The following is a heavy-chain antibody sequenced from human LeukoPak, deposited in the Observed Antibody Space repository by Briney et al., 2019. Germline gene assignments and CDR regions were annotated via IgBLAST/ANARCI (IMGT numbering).Heavy chain of an antibody. CDR2: IWYDGSNK. V-gene: IGHV3-33*01. J-gene: IGHJ4*02. Sequence: GRSLRLSCAASGFTFSSYGMHWVRQAPGKGLEWVAVIWYDGSNKYYADSVKGRFTISRDNSKNTLYLQMNSLRAEDTAVYYCARITGYQPLRAPVDYWGQGTLVTVSS. CDR3: ARITGYQPLRAPVDY. CDR1: GFTFSSYG. D-gene: IGHD2-2*01.